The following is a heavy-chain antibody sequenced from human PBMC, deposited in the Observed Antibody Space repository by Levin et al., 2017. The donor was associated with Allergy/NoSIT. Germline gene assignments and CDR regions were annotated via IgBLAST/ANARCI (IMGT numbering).Heavy chain of an antibody. V-gene: IGHV3-9*01. Sequence: GGSLRLSCAASGFTFDDYAMHWVRQAPGKGLEWVSGISWNSGSIGYADSVKGRFTISRDNAKNSLYLQMNSLRAEDTALYYCAKDRGTDYYYGMDVWGQGTTVTVSS. CDR2: ISWNSGSI. J-gene: IGHJ6*02. CDR1: GFTFDDYA. D-gene: IGHD1-1*01. CDR3: AKDRGTDYYYGMDV.